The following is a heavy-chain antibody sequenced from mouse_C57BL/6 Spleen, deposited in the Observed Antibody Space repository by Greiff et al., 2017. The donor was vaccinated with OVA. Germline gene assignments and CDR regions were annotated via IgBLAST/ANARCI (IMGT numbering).Heavy chain of an antibody. CDR2: INPSSGYT. D-gene: IGHD1-1*01. J-gene: IGHJ3*01. CDR1: GYTFTSYW. V-gene: IGHV1-7*01. Sequence: VKLMESGAELAKPGASVKLSCKASGYTFTSYWMHWVKQRPGQGLEWIGYINPSSGYTKYNQKFKDKATLTADKSSSTAYMQLSSLTYEDSAVYYCARALITTVVATGFAYWGQGTLVTVSA. CDR3: ARALITTVVATGFAY.